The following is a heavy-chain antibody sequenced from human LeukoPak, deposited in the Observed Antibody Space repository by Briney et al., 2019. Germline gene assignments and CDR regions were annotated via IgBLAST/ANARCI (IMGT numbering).Heavy chain of an antibody. Sequence: NPSETLSLTCAVYGGSFSGYYWSWIRQPPGKGLEWIGEINHSGSTNYNPSLKSRLTISVDTSKNQFSLKLSSVTAADTAVYYCARGGIASRPSCWFDPWGQGTQVTVSS. CDR2: INHSGST. J-gene: IGHJ5*02. D-gene: IGHD6-6*01. V-gene: IGHV4-34*01. CDR1: GGSFSGYY. CDR3: ARGGIASRPSCWFDP.